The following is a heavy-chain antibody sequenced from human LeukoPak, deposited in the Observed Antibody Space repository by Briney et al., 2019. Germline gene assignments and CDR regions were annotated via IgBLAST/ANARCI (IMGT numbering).Heavy chain of an antibody. Sequence: GGSLRLPCAASGFIFSSYGMHWVRQAPGKGLEWVAVIWYDGSNKFYADSVKGRFTISRDNSKNTLYLQMNSLRAEDTAVYYCAKDFGEAAFDIWGQGQWSPSLQ. V-gene: IGHV3-30*02. J-gene: IGHJ3*02. CDR3: AKDFGEAAFDI. D-gene: IGHD3-10*01. CDR2: IWYDGSNK. CDR1: GFIFSSYG.